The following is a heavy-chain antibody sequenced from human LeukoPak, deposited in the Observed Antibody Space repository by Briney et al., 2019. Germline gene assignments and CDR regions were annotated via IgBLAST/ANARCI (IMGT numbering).Heavy chain of an antibody. D-gene: IGHD6-13*01. CDR3: ARDRYSSSWYETDY. J-gene: IGHJ4*02. V-gene: IGHV1-18*04. Sequence: GASVKVSCKASGYTFTSYGISWARQAPGQGLEWMGWISAYNGNTNYAQKLQGRVTMTTDTSTSTAYMELRSLRSDDTAVYYCARDRYSSSWYETDYWGQGTLVTVSS. CDR2: ISAYNGNT. CDR1: GYTFTSYG.